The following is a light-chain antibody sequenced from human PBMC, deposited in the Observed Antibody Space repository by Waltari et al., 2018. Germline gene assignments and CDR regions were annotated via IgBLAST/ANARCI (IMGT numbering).Light chain of an antibody. CDR2: DVS. J-gene: IGLJ1*01. CDR3: CSYAGSYTYV. CDR1: TRDVGVYHY. V-gene: IGLV2-11*01. Sequence: QSALTQPRSVSGSPGQSVTISCPGTTRDVGVYHYVSWFQQHPGNAPKLIIYDVSERPSGVPDRFSGSKSDNTASLTISGLQAEDEADYYCCSYAGSYTYVFGSGTKVTVL.